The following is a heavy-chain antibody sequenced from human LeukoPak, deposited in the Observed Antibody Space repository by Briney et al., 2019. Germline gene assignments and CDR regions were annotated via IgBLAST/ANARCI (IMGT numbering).Heavy chain of an antibody. CDR3: ARYYYDSSGLNYYFDY. J-gene: IGHJ4*02. CDR2: INHSGST. Sequence: SETLSLTCAVYGGSFSGYYWSWIRQPPGKGLEWIGEINHSGSTNYNPSLKSRVTISVDTSKNQFSLKLSSVTAADTAVYYCARYYYDSSGLNYYFDYWGQGTLVTVSS. D-gene: IGHD3-22*01. CDR1: GGSFSGYY. V-gene: IGHV4-34*01.